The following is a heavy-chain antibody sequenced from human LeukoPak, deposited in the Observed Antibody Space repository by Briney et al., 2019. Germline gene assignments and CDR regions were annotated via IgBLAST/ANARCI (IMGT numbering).Heavy chain of an antibody. CDR3: ARLSMVDY. V-gene: IGHV3-21*01. D-gene: IGHD2/OR15-2a*01. CDR2: LSSGSSYI. Sequence: GGSLRLSCAASGFTFSSYSMNWVRQAPGKGLEWVSSLSSGSSYIYYADSVKGRFTISRENAKNSLYVQMNSLRAEDTAVYYCARLSMVDYWGQGNLVTVSS. CDR1: GFTFSSYS. J-gene: IGHJ4*02.